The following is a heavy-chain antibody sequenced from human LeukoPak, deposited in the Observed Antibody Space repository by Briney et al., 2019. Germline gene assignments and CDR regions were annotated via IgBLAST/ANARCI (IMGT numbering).Heavy chain of an antibody. CDR1: GFTFSIYS. V-gene: IGHV3-23*01. CDR3: AKDTAHLGTSTYDY. CDR2: ISGSGGST. Sequence: GGSLRLSCAASGFTFSIYSMNWVRQAPGRGLEWVSAISGSGGSTYSADTVKGRFTISRDNSKNTLFLQMNSLRAEDTAVYYCAKDTAHLGTSTYDYWGQGTLVTVSS. J-gene: IGHJ4*02. D-gene: IGHD1-26*01.